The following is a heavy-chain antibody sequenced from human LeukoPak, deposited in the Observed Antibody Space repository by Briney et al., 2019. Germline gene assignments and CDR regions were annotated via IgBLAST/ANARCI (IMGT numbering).Heavy chain of an antibody. V-gene: IGHV3-23*01. CDR1: GFTFSSNA. J-gene: IGHJ5*02. D-gene: IGHD1-26*01. CDR2: ISGSGGST. CDR3: AKANSGSYAWFDP. Sequence: EGSLRLSCAASGFTFSSNAMSWVRQAPGKGLEWVSVISGSGGSTYYVDSVKGRFTISRDNSKNTLYLQMNSLRAEDTAVYYCAKANSGSYAWFDPWGQGTLVTVSS.